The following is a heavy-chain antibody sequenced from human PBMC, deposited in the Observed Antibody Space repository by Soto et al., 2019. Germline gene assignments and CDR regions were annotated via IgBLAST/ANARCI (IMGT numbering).Heavy chain of an antibody. CDR3: AKTGYDSSGYYLFDY. D-gene: IGHD3-22*01. CDR2: ISGSGGST. CDR1: GFTFSSYA. Sequence: HPGGSLRLSCAASGFTFSSYAMSWVRQAPGKGLEWVSAISGSGGSTYYADSVKGRFTISRDNSKNTLYLQMNGLRAEDTTVYYCAKTGYDSSGYYLFDYWGQGTLVTVSS. J-gene: IGHJ4*02. V-gene: IGHV3-23*01.